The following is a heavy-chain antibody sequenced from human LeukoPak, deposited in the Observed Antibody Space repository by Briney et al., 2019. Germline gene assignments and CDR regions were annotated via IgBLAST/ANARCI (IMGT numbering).Heavy chain of an antibody. J-gene: IGHJ3*02. CDR2: IYSGGST. V-gene: IGHV3-53*01. CDR1: GFTVSSNY. D-gene: IGHD6-19*01. Sequence: PGGSLRLSCAASGFTVSSNYMSWVRQAPGKGLEWVSVIYSGGSTYYADSVKGRFTISRDNSKNTLYLQMNSLRAEDTAVYYCAREGQWLVGDAFDIWGQGTMVAVSS. CDR3: AREGQWLVGDAFDI.